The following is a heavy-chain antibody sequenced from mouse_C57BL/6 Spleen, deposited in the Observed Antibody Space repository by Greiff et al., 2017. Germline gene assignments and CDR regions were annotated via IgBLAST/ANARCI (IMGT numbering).Heavy chain of an antibody. V-gene: IGHV5-17*01. D-gene: IGHD1-1*01. Sequence: EVKLEESGGGLVKPGGSLKLSCAASGFTFSDYGMHWVRQAPEKGLEWVAYISSGSSTIYYADTVKGRFTISRDNAKNTLFLQMTSLRSEDTAMYYCAKGPYYGSSYWYFDVWGTGTTVTVSS. J-gene: IGHJ1*03. CDR3: AKGPYYGSSYWYFDV. CDR1: GFTFSDYG. CDR2: ISSGSSTI.